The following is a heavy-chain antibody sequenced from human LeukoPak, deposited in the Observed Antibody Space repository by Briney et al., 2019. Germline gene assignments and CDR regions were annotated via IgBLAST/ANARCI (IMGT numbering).Heavy chain of an antibody. J-gene: IGHJ5*02. CDR1: GFTFSSYS. CDR2: ISPSSSST. V-gene: IGHV3-48*01. D-gene: IGHD3-3*01. CDR3: ARDAASGNNWFDP. Sequence: GGSLRLSCAASGFTFSSYSLNWVRQAPGKGLEWVSYISPSSSSTYYADSVKGRFTISRDNARNSLYLQMNSLSTEDTALYYCARDAASGNNWFDPWGQGTLVTVSS.